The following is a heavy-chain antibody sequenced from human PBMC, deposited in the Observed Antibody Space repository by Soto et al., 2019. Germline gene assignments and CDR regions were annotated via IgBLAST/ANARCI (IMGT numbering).Heavy chain of an antibody. CDR3: ARGGGSSWNY. D-gene: IGHD1-26*01. Sequence: PWVSLRLSCAASGFTFSSYEMNWVRQAPGKGLEWVSYISGSGSTIYYADSVKGRFTISRDNAKNSLYLQMSSLRAEDTAVYYCARGGGSSWNYWGQGTLVTVSS. J-gene: IGHJ4*02. CDR2: ISGSGSTI. V-gene: IGHV3-48*03. CDR1: GFTFSSYE.